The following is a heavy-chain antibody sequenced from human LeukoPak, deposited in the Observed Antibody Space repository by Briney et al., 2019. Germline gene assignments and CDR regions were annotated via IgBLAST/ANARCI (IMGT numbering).Heavy chain of an antibody. CDR3: ARYDGGSGPFDY. V-gene: IGHV3-53*01. CDR1: GFTFSSYG. Sequence: PGGSLRLSCAASGFTFSSYGMHWVRQAPGKGLEWVSVLYNGGNTYYADSVKDRFTVSRDNSKNTLYLQMNSLRAEDTAVYYCARYDGGSGPFDYWGQGTLVTVSS. J-gene: IGHJ4*02. CDR2: LYNGGNT. D-gene: IGHD3-10*01.